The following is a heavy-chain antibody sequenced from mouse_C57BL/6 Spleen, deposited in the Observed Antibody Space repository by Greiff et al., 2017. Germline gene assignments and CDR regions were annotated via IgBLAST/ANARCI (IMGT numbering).Heavy chain of an antibody. CDR1: GFSFNTYA. Sequence: EVQRVESGGGLVQPKGSLKLSCAASGFSFNTYAMNWVRQAPGKGLEWVARIRSKSNNYATYYADSVKDRFTITRDDSESRLYLQMNNWKTEDTAMYYCVSQGLRNGAMDYWGQGTSVTVSS. CDR2: IRSKSNNYAT. V-gene: IGHV10-1*01. D-gene: IGHD1-1*01. CDR3: VSQGLRNGAMDY. J-gene: IGHJ4*01.